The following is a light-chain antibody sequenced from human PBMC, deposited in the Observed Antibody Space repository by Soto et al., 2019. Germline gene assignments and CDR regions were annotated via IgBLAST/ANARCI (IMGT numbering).Light chain of an antibody. Sequence: QSALTQPASVSGSPGQSITISCTGTSSDVGGYNYVSWYQQHPGKAPKLMIYDVSNRHSGVSNRFSGSKSGNTASLTISGLQAEDEADYYCSSYTSRSTLVVFGGGTKLTVL. V-gene: IGLV2-14*01. J-gene: IGLJ2*01. CDR1: SSDVGGYNY. CDR2: DVS. CDR3: SSYTSRSTLVV.